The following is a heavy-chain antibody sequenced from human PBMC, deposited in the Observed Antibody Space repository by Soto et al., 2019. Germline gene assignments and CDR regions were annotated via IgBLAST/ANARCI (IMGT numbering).Heavy chain of an antibody. CDR3: AESIAAQHYGMDI. CDR1: GFTFSSYG. Sequence: VQLVESGGGVVQPGRSLRLSCAASGFTFSSYGMHWVRQAPGKGLEWVAVISYDGSNKYYADSVKGRFTISRDNSKNTLYLQMNSLRAEDTAVYYCAESIAAQHYGMDIWGKRTTVTVSS. D-gene: IGHD6-6*01. CDR2: ISYDGSNK. V-gene: IGHV3-30*03. J-gene: IGHJ6*04.